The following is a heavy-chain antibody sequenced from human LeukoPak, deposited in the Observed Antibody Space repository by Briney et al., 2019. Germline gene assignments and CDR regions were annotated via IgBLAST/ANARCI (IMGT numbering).Heavy chain of an antibody. D-gene: IGHD1-26*01. CDR2: INPNSGGT. CDR3: ARDSGSYDTDNNFDY. J-gene: IGHJ4*02. V-gene: IGHV1-2*02. CDR1: GYTSTGYY. Sequence: GASVKVSCKASGYTSTGYYMHWVRQAPGQGLEWMGWINPNSGGTNYAQKFQGRVTMTRDTSISTAYMELSRLRSGDTAVYYCARDSGSYDTDNNFDYWGQRTLVTVSS.